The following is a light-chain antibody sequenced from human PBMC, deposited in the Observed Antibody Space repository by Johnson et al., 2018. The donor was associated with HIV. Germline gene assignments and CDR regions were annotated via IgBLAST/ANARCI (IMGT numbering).Light chain of an antibody. V-gene: IGLV1-51*01. Sequence: QSVLTQPPSVSAAPGQKLTISCSGSSSNIGNNYVSWYQQLPGTAPKLLIYDNNKRPSGIPDRFSGSKSGTSATLGITGLQTGDEADYYCGTWDSGLSGGLYLFGTGTKVTVL. CDR1: SSNIGNNY. CDR3: GTWDSGLSGGLYL. J-gene: IGLJ1*01. CDR2: DNN.